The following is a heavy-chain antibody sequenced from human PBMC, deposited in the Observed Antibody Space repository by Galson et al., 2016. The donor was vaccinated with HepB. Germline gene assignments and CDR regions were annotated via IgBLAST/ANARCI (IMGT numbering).Heavy chain of an antibody. Sequence: YAMSWVHQAPGKGLEWVSAISHSSISTFYADSVKGRFTISRDNSKNTLYLHMNSLRAEDTAVYYCAKDWLARGRRPYFFDYWGQGTLVTVSS. J-gene: IGHJ4*02. CDR1: YA. D-gene: IGHD5-12*01. CDR2: ISHSSIST. V-gene: IGHV3-23*01. CDR3: AKDWLARGRRPYFFDY.